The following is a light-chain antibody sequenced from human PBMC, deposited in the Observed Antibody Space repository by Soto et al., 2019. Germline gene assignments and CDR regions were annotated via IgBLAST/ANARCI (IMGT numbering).Light chain of an antibody. V-gene: IGKV1-27*01. J-gene: IGKJ1*01. CDR1: QGISNY. Sequence: DIQMTQSPSSLSASVGDRVTITCRASQGISNYLAWYQQKPGKVPELLIYGASTLQPGAPSRFTGSGSGTDFDLTISSLQPEDIATYYCQNYYSAPRTFGQGTKVELK. CDR3: QNYYSAPRT. CDR2: GAS.